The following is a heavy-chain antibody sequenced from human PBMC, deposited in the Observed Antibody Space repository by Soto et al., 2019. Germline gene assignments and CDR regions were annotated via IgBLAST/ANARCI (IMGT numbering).Heavy chain of an antibody. CDR2: IRGKPYGGTT. D-gene: IGHD3-3*01. CDR1: GFTFGDYA. V-gene: IGHV3-49*03. Sequence: PGGSLRLSCTASGFTFGDYAMSWFRQAPGKGQQWVGFIRGKPYGGTTDYAASVKGRFIISRDDSKSIAYLQMNSLKTEDTAVYCCTRGGYDFWSGYPPPFYGMDVWGQGTTVTVSS. J-gene: IGHJ6*02. CDR3: TRGGYDFWSGYPPPFYGMDV.